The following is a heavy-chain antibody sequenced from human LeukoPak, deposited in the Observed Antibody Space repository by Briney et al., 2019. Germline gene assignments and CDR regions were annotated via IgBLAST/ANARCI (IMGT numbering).Heavy chain of an antibody. Sequence: GGSLTLSCAASGVTFSHYVMSWVRQAPGKGLERVSGISGSGGNTYYAYSVKRLFTISRDTSKNTLYRQMNSLRFVDAALYYCAKDRAGVSTGTGYFHPWGQGALVTVSS. CDR3: AKDRAGVSTGTGYFHP. J-gene: IGHJ5*02. CDR2: ISGSGGNT. D-gene: IGHD3/OR15-3a*01. V-gene: IGHV3-23*01. CDR1: GVTFSHYV.